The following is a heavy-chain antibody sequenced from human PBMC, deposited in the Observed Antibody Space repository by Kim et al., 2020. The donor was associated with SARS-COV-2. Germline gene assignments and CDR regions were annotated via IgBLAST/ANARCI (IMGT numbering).Heavy chain of an antibody. Sequence: GGSLRLSCAASGFTFDNACMTWVRQAPGKGLEWVGRIKCSAGSATYAYSVPGRCTIIIENAKNCLYLHLHSLRVETTDTSHCARVPQH. J-gene: IGHJ1*01. CDR1: GFTFDNAC. CDR3: ARVPQH. CDR2: IKCSAGSA. V-gene: IGHV3-20*01.